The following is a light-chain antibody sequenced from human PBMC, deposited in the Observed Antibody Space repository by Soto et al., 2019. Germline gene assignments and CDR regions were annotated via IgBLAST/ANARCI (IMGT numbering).Light chain of an antibody. CDR3: CSDAGSYTYV. CDR2: DVS. J-gene: IGLJ1*01. CDR1: SSDVGGYNF. Sequence: QSALTQPRSVSGSPGQSVTISCTGTSSDVGGYNFVSWYQQHPGKAPKLMIFDVSKRPSGVPDRFSGSKSGNTASLTISGLQAEDEADYYCCSDAGSYTYVFGNGTKVTVL. V-gene: IGLV2-11*01.